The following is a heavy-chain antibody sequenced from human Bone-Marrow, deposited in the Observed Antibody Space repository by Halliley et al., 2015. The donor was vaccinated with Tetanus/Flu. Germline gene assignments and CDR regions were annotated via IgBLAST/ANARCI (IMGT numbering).Heavy chain of an antibody. CDR3: ARALYYSIDY. CDR2: INGDDGGVR. D-gene: IGHD3-22*01. J-gene: IGHJ4*02. V-gene: IGHV3-74*01. Sequence: LVWVARINGDDGGVRNYGDSVKGRFSIFRDNAENTVYLQMSGLRVEDTAVYFCARALYYSIDYWGQGTQVTVSS.